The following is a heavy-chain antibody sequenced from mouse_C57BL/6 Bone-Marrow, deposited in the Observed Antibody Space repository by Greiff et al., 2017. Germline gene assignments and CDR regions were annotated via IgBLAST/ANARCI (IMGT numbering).Heavy chain of an antibody. CDR1: GYTFTSYW. V-gene: IGHV1-69*01. CDR3: ARYPSTAVVDTYCFDY. CDR2: IDPSDSYT. Sequence: QVQLQQPGAELVMPGASVKLSCKASGYTFTSYWMHWVKQRPGQGLEWIGEIDPSDSYTNYNQKFKGKSTLTVDKSSSTAYMHLCSLTSEDSAVYYCARYPSTAVVDTYCFDYWGQGTTLTVSS. D-gene: IGHD1-1*01. J-gene: IGHJ2*01.